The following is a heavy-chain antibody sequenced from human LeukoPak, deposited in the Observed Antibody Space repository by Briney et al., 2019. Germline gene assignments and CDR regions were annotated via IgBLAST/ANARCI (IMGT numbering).Heavy chain of an antibody. J-gene: IGHJ4*01. CDR3: ARDGTAAGLYFDL. CDR1: GFTFSSYW. CDR2: IKQDGGEK. V-gene: IGHV3-7*01. Sequence: GGSLRLSCAVSGFTFSSYWMNWVRQAPGKGLEWVASIKQDGGEKSYVHSVRGRFTISRDNAKNSLYLQMTSLRAEDTAVYYCARDGTAAGLYFDLWGQGSLVTVSS. D-gene: IGHD6-13*01.